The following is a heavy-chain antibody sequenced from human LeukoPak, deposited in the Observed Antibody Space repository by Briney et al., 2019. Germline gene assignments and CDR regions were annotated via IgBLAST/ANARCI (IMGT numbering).Heavy chain of an antibody. CDR3: ARVTRGPSYYYDSSGYESGDY. CDR2: ISYDGSNK. D-gene: IGHD3-22*01. Sequence: GRSLRLSCAASGLTFSSYAMHWVRQAPGKGLEWVAVISYDGSNKYYADSVKGRFTISRDNSKNTLYLQMNSLRAEDTAVYYCARVTRGPSYYYDSSGYESGDYWGQGTLVTVSS. CDR1: GLTFSSYA. J-gene: IGHJ4*02. V-gene: IGHV3-30-3*01.